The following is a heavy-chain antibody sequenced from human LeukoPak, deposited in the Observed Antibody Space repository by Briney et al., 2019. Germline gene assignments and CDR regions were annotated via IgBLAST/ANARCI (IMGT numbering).Heavy chain of an antibody. V-gene: IGHV3-30*18. CDR3: AKGFGYFDMDGAFDI. J-gene: IGHJ3*02. CDR1: GGSISSYY. CDR2: MSYDGSNK. Sequence: LSLTCTVSGGSISSYYWSWIRQPPGKGLEWVAVMSYDGSNKYYADSVKGRFTISRDNSKNTLYLQMNSLRAEDTAVYYCAKGFGYFDMDGAFDIWGQGTMVTVSS. D-gene: IGHD3-9*01.